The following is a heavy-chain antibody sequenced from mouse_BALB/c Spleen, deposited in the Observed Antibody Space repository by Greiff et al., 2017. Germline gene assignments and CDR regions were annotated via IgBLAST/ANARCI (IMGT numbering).Heavy chain of an antibody. CDR3: ARDGKGGAY. D-gene: IGHD2-1*01. CDR2: IDPENGNT. V-gene: IGHV14-1*02. CDR1: GFNIKDYY. Sequence: EVQLQQSGAELVRPGALVKLSCKASGFNIKDYYMHWVKQRPEQGLEWIGWIDPENGNTIYDPKFQGKASITADTSSNTAYLQLSSLTSEDTAVYYCARDGKGGAYWGQGTLVTVSA. J-gene: IGHJ3*01.